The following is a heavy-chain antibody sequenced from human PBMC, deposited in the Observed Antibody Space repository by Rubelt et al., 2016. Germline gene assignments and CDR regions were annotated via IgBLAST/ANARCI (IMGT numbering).Heavy chain of an antibody. CDR1: GFTFDDYT. V-gene: IGHV3-43*01. D-gene: IGHD3-10*01. CDR3: AKDLSKLLWFGEGFDY. CDR2: ISWDGGST. J-gene: IGHJ4*02. Sequence: AASGFTFDDYTMHWVRQAPGKGLEWVSLISWDGGSTYCADSVKGRFTISRDNSKNSLYLQMNSLRTEDTALYYCAKDLSKLLWFGEGFDYWGQGTLVTVSS.